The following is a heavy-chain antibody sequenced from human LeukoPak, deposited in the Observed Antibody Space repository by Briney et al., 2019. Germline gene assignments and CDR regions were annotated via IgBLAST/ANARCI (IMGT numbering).Heavy chain of an antibody. J-gene: IGHJ4*02. CDR1: GYRFTSYW. CDR3: ARWGLTTVVRGDY. CDR2: IYPGDSDT. Sequence: GASLQISCKGSGYRFTSYWIGWVRPMPGKGLAWMGIIYPGDSDTRYSPSFQGQVTISADKSISTAYLQWSSLKASDTAMYYCARWGLTTVVRGDYWGQGTLVTVSS. V-gene: IGHV5-51*01. D-gene: IGHD4-23*01.